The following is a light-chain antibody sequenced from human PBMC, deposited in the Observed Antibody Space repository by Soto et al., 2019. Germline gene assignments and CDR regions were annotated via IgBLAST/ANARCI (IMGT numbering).Light chain of an antibody. Sequence: QSALTQPPSASGSPGQSVTISCTGTSSDVGRYNYVSWYQQYPGKAPKVMIYEVSKRPSGVPDRFSASKSGNTASLTVSGLQAEDEADYYCSSYAGSNNVVFGGGTQLTVL. J-gene: IGLJ2*01. CDR1: SSDVGRYNY. CDR3: SSYAGSNNVV. V-gene: IGLV2-8*01. CDR2: EVS.